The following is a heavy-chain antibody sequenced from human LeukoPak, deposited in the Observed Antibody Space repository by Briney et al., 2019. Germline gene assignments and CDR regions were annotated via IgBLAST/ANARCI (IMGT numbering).Heavy chain of an antibody. CDR3: AKDRSSWHAYYFDS. CDR2: ISWDGDST. D-gene: IGHD6-13*01. CDR1: GFTFNDYA. V-gene: IGHV3-43D*04. J-gene: IGHJ4*02. Sequence: GGSLRLSCAASGFTFNDYAMHWVRQAPGKGLEWVSLISWDGDSTYYAGSVKGRFTVSRDNSKNSLYLQMNSLRAEDTALYYCAKDRSSWHAYYFDSWGQGTLVTVSS.